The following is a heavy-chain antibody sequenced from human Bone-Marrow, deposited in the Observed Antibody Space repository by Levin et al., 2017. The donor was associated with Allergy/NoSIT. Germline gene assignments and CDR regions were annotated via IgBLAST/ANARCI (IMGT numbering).Heavy chain of an antibody. CDR2: ISDSGENT. Sequence: PGGSLRLSCAASGFSFSSYFMTWVRQAPGKGLEWIAAISDSGENTYYADSVKGRFTISRDNSQNTLFLQMSSLRAEDTAIYYCAQEIKFAGFTYYFDSWGHGTLVTVSS. CDR1: GFSFSSYF. CDR3: AQEIKFAGFTYYFDS. V-gene: IGHV3-23*01. D-gene: IGHD3-10*01. J-gene: IGHJ4*01.